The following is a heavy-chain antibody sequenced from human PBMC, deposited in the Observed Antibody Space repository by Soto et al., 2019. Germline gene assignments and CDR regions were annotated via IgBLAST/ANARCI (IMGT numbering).Heavy chain of an antibody. V-gene: IGHV1-69*06. J-gene: IGHJ4*02. Sequence: QVQPVQSGAEVKKLGSSVKVSCKTSGVTLPKYGINWVRQAPGQGLEWMGGIIPFYGTTNYAQKFRGRLTVTRDTSTSTVYMELSNLRSEDTAIYYCARGPDDSDVPRWDYWGQGTRVTVSS. CDR1: GVTLPKYG. CDR3: ARGPDDSDVPRWDY. D-gene: IGHD4-17*01. CDR2: IIPFYGTT.